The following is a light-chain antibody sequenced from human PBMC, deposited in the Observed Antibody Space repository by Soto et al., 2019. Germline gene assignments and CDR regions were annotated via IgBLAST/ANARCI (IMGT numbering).Light chain of an antibody. J-gene: IGLJ2*01. CDR1: SSNIGAGYD. CDR2: ANT. CDR3: QSDDSSLSGSVV. V-gene: IGLV1-40*01. Sequence: QSVLTQPPSVSGAPGQRVTISCTGSSSNIGAGYDVHWYQQLPGTAPKLLLHANTNRPSGVPDRFSGSKSGTSASLATTGVQADDEADYYCQSDDSSLSGSVVFGGGTKLTVL.